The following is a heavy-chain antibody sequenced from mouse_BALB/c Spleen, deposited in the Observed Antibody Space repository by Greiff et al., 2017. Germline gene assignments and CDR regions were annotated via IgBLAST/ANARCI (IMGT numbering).Heavy chain of an antibody. Sequence: QVQLKESGPGLVAPSQSLSITCTVSGFSLTSYGVHWVRQPPGKGLEWLGVIWAGGSTNYNSALMSRLSISKDNSKSQVFLKMNSLQTDDTARYYCARDDYGYGAWFAYWGQGTLVTVSA. D-gene: IGHD2-2*01. V-gene: IGHV2-9*02. CDR1: GFSLTSYG. J-gene: IGHJ3*01. CDR2: IWAGGST. CDR3: ARDDYGYGAWFAY.